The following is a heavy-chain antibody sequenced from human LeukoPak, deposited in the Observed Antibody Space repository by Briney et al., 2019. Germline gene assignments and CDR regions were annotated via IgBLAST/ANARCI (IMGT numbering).Heavy chain of an antibody. V-gene: IGHV3-30*02. J-gene: IGHJ4*02. CDR1: GFTFSSYG. Sequence: PGGSLRLSCAASGFTFSSYGMYWVRQAPGKGLEWVAFIRYDGSNKYYADSVKGRFTISRDNSKNTLYLQMDSLRAEDTAVYYCAKDAVAGTCFDYWGQGTLFTVSS. CDR3: AKDAVAGTCFDY. CDR2: IRYDGSNK. D-gene: IGHD6-19*01.